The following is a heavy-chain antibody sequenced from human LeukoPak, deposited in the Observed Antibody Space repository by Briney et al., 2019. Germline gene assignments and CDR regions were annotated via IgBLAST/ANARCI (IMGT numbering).Heavy chain of an antibody. J-gene: IGHJ4*02. CDR3: ARSLYVGSYSPFDY. CDR1: GFTFSSYE. CDR2: INHSGST. Sequence: GSLRLSCAASGFTFSSYEMNWVRQAPGKWLEWIGEINHSGSTNYNPSLKSRVTISVDTSKNQFSLKLSSVTAADTAVYYCARSLYVGSYSPFDYWGQGTLVTVSS. V-gene: IGHV4-34*01. D-gene: IGHD1-26*01.